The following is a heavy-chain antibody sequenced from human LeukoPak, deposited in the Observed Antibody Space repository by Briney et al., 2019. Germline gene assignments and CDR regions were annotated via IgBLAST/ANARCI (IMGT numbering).Heavy chain of an antibody. V-gene: IGHV3-23*01. J-gene: IGHJ5*02. CDR3: AKCGYDWNEET. D-gene: IGHD1-1*01. CDR1: GFTFSSYG. CDR2: ISGSGGVT. Sequence: PGGSLRLSCAASGFTFSSYGMTWVRQAPGKGLEWVSSISGSGGVTYYTDSVKGRFTISRDNSKNTLYLQMNSLRAEDTAVYYCAKCGYDWNEETWGQGTLVTVSS.